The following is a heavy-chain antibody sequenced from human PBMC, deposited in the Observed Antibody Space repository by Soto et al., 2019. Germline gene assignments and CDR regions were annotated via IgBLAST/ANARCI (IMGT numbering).Heavy chain of an antibody. Sequence: ASVKVSCKASGGTFSSYTISWVRQAPGQGLEWMGRIIPILGIANYAQKFQGRVTITADKSTSTAYMELSSLRSEDTAVYYCARWSRAPVVVPAAMGYFDYWGQGTLVTVSS. CDR3: ARWSRAPVVVPAAMGYFDY. J-gene: IGHJ4*02. D-gene: IGHD2-2*01. V-gene: IGHV1-69*02. CDR2: IIPILGIA. CDR1: GGTFSSYT.